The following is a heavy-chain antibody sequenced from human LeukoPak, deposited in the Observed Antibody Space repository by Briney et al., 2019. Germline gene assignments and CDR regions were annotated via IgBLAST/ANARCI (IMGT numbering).Heavy chain of an antibody. CDR2: IYYSGNT. J-gene: IGHJ5*02. V-gene: IGHV4-59*08. CDR1: GGSISNYY. CDR3: ARHTDNWFEP. Sequence: SETLSLTCTVSGGSISNYYWSWIRQPPGKGLEWIGYIYYSGNTNYNPSLKSRVTISVDTSKNQFSLKLSSVTAADTAVYYCARHTDNWFEPWGQGTLVIVSS.